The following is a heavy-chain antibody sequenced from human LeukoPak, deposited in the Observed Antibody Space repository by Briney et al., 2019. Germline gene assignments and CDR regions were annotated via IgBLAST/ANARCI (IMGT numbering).Heavy chain of an antibody. V-gene: IGHV4-59*01. CDR3: ARVYHGSGSYLPSPYYYYYYMDV. CDR1: GGSISSYY. J-gene: IGHJ6*03. D-gene: IGHD3-10*01. CDR2: IYYSGST. Sequence: SETLSLTCTVSGGSISSYYWSWIRQPPGKGLEWIGYIYYSGSTNYNPSLKSRVTISVDTSKNQFSLKLSSVTAADTAVYYCARVYHGSGSYLPSPYYYYYYMDVWGKGTTVTVSS.